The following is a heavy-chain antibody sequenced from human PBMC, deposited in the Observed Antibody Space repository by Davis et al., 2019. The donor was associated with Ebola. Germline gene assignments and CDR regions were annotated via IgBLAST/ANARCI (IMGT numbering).Heavy chain of an antibody. J-gene: IGHJ4*02. D-gene: IGHD1-26*01. CDR3: ARDRSGSYFGDNYFDY. Sequence: GESLKISCAASGFSFTNAWMSWVRQAPGKGLEWVANIKQDGSEKYYVDSVKGRFTISRDNAKNSLYLQMNSLRAEDTAVYYCARDRSGSYFGDNYFDYWGQGTLVTVSS. CDR2: IKQDGSEK. CDR1: GFSFTNAW. V-gene: IGHV3-7*01.